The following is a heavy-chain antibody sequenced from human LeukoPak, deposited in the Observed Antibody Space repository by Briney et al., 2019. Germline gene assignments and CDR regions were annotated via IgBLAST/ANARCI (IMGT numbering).Heavy chain of an antibody. CDR3: AKDRGYDFWSAYSAFDY. CDR1: GFTFSSYA. J-gene: IGHJ4*02. V-gene: IGHV3-23*01. Sequence: GGSLRLSCAASGFTFSSYAMSWVRQAPGKGLEWVSAISGSGGSTYYADSVKGRFTISRDNSKNTLYLQMNSLRAEDTAVYYCAKDRGYDFWSAYSAFDYWGQGTLVTVSS. D-gene: IGHD3-3*01. CDR2: ISGSGGST.